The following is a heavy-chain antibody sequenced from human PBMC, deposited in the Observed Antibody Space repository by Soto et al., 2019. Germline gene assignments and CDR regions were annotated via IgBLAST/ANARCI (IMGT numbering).Heavy chain of an antibody. CDR3: ATDRSVADTENYYYGMDV. D-gene: IGHD2-15*01. CDR2: ISGSGGST. J-gene: IGHJ6*02. Sequence: GGSLRLSCAASGFTFSSYAMSWVRQAPGKGLEWVSAISGSGGSTYYADSVKGRFTISRDNSKNTLYLQMNSLRAEDTAVYYCATDRSVADTENYYYGMDVWGQGTTVTASS. CDR1: GFTFSSYA. V-gene: IGHV3-23*01.